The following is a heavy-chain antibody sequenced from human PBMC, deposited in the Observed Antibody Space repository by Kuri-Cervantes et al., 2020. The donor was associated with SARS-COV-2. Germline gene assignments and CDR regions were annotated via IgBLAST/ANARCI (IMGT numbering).Heavy chain of an antibody. Sequence: GESLKISCAVSGFTFSSYGMHWVRQAPGNGLEGVAVIWFDGSHKYYADSVKGRFSISRDNSKNMLYLQMNSLRVEDTAVYYCARGLFGWSDGSWMDVWGKGTTVTVSS. CDR2: IWFDGSHK. CDR3: ARGLFGWSDGSWMDV. D-gene: IGHD1-1*01. CDR1: GFTFSSYG. J-gene: IGHJ6*04. V-gene: IGHV3-33*08.